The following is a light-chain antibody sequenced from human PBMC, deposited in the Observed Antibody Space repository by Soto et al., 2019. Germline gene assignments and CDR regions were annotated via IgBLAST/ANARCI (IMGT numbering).Light chain of an antibody. V-gene: IGLV1-51*01. J-gene: IGLJ2*01. CDR3: ATWDYSLTGEV. CDR1: RSNIGNNY. Sequence: QSVFTQPPSVSAAPGQKVTISCSGSRSNIGNNYVSWYQQLPGTAPKLLIYDINKRPSGIPDRFSGSKSGTSGTLDITGLQTGDAADYYCATWDYSLTGEVFGGGTMLTVL. CDR2: DIN.